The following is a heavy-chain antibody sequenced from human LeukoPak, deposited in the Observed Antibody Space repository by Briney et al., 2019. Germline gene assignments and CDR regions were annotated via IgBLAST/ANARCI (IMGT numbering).Heavy chain of an antibody. Sequence: GGSLRLSCAASGFTFSTYWLSWVRQAPGKGLEWVANIKQDGSEEAYVDSVKGRFTISRDNAKNSLYLQMNSLRAEDTAVYYCAGGSGWLIEVYWGQGSLVTVSS. D-gene: IGHD6-19*01. CDR2: IKQDGSEE. J-gene: IGHJ4*02. CDR1: GFTFSTYW. CDR3: AGGSGWLIEVY. V-gene: IGHV3-7*01.